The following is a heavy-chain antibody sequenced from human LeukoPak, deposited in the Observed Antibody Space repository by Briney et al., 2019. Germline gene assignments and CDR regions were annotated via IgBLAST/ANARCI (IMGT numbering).Heavy chain of an antibody. CDR3: ARDRALGSGKYYFDY. Sequence: SETLSLTCAVYGGSFSDYYWSWIRQPPGKGLEWIGYIQDSETTNYNPSLKRRVTISVGTSKNQFSLKLSSVTAADTAVYYCARDRALGSGKYYFDYWGQGTLVTVSS. CDR1: GGSFSDYY. J-gene: IGHJ4*02. D-gene: IGHD3-16*01. CDR2: IQDSETT. V-gene: IGHV4-59*01.